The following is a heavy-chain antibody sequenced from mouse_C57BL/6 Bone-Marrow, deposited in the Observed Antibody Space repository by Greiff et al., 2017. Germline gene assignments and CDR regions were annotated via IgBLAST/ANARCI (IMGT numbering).Heavy chain of an antibody. V-gene: IGHV1-63*01. D-gene: IGHD1-1*01. CDR2: IYPGGGYT. CDR1: GYTFTNYW. J-gene: IGHJ3*01. Sequence: VKLMESGAELVRPGTSVKMSCKASGYTFTNYWIGWAKQRPGHGLEWIGDIYPGGGYTNYNEKFKGKATLTADKSSSTAYMQFSSLTSEDSAIYYGARRDYGSSYGFAYWGQGTLVTVSA. CDR3: ARRDYGSSYGFAY.